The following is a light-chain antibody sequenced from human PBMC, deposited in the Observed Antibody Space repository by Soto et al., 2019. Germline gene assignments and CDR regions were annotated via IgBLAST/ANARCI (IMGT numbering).Light chain of an antibody. CDR2: AAS. CDR3: QQYGSAPLT. J-gene: IGKJ1*01. CDR1: QSVSKNY. V-gene: IGKV3-20*01. Sequence: EIVLTQSPGTLSLSPGERATISCRASQSVSKNYLDWYQQKPGPAPRLLIYAASNRARGIPGRFGGSGSGTYFTLTVSRLDPEDFAVYCCQQYGSAPLTFGQGTKVEI.